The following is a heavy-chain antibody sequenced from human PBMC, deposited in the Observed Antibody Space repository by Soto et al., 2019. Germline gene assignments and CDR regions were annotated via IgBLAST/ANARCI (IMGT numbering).Heavy chain of an antibody. CDR3: AREGGGATPTGLDP. J-gene: IGHJ5*02. Sequence: QVQLVQSGAEVKKPGASVKVSCKASGYSFSKYDINWLRQVAGQGLEWLGRMNPNTGNTRYAQKIQGRLTMTRNTSISIAYMELSSLISDDTAVYYCAREGGGATPTGLDPWGQGTLVIVSS. CDR1: GYSFSKYD. CDR2: MNPNTGNT. V-gene: IGHV1-8*01. D-gene: IGHD1-1*01.